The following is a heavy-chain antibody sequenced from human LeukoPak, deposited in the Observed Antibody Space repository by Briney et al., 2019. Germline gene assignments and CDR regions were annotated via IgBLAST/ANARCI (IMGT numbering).Heavy chain of an antibody. D-gene: IGHD2-2*01. CDR3: ARGLGYCSSTSCYDDAFDI. CDR1: GGTFSSYA. J-gene: IGHJ3*02. V-gene: IGHV1-69*13. CDR2: IIPIFGTA. Sequence: GASVKVSCKASGGTFSSYAISWVRQAPGQGLEWMGGIIPIFGTANYAQKFQGRVTITADESTSTAYMELSSLRSEDTAVYYCARGLGYCSSTSCYDDAFDIWGQGTMVTVSS.